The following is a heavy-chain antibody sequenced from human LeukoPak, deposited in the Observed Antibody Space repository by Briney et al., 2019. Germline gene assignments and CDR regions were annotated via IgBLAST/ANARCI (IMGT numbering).Heavy chain of an antibody. CDR2: SCYDGSA. CDR1: GASISSHY. V-gene: IGHV4-59*11. J-gene: IGHJ6*03. Sequence: SETLSLTCTVSGASISSHYWSWIRQPPGKGLEWIGYSCYDGSANYNPSLKSRVTISVDRFKKQISLKVNSMTAADTAVYYCARTSGSFYYFMDVWGKGTTVTVSS. D-gene: IGHD5-12*01. CDR3: ARTSGSFYYFMDV.